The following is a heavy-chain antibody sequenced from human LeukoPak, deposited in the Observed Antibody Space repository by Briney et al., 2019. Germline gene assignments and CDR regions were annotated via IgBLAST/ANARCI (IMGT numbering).Heavy chain of an antibody. D-gene: IGHD3-10*01. CDR3: ARDPAGSGSYRFDP. V-gene: IGHV3-53*05. Sequence: GGSLRLSCAASGFTVSSNYMSWVRQAPGKGLEWVSVIYSGGSTYYADSVKGRFTISRDNSKNTLYLQINSLRAEDTAVYYCARDPAGSGSYRFDPWGQGTLVTVSS. J-gene: IGHJ5*02. CDR2: IYSGGST. CDR1: GFTVSSNY.